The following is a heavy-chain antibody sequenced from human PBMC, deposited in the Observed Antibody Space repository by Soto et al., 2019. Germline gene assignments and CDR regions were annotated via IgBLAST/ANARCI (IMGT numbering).Heavy chain of an antibody. Sequence: SETLSLTCVASGWSLSDYFWSWIRQPPGMALEWIGEINHLGSINYNPSLKSRVTMSVDTSKNQFSLTLNSVTAADTATYYCARGGISHWAYFYYMDVWDRGTTVTVSS. V-gene: IGHV4-34*01. J-gene: IGHJ6*03. CDR2: INHLGSI. D-gene: IGHD2-21*01. CDR3: ARGGISHWAYFYYMDV. CDR1: GWSLSDYF.